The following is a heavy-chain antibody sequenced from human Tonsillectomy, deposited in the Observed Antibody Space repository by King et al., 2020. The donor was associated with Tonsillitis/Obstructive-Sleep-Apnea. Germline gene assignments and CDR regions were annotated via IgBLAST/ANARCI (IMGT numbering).Heavy chain of an antibody. J-gene: IGHJ4*02. CDR1: DGSISSSTYY. V-gene: IGHV4-39*01. CDR3: ARQRGLGLFFDY. Sequence: QLQLQESGPGLVKPSETLSLTCTVSDGSISSSTYYWGWIRQPPGKGLEWIGTIYYSGITYYNPSLKSRVTISVDTSKNQFSLKLSFLTAADTAVYYCARQRGLGLFFDYWGQGTLVTVSS. D-gene: IGHD3-10*01. CDR2: IYYSGIT.